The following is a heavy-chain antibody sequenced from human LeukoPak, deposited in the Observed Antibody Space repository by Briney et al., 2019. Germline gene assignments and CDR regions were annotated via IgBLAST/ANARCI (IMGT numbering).Heavy chain of an antibody. CDR1: GGSISSYY. D-gene: IGHD2-15*01. V-gene: IGHV4-59*01. CDR3: ATLVVAASWVQNDY. J-gene: IGHJ4*02. CDR2: IYYSGST. Sequence: SETLSLTCTVSGGSISSYYWTWIRQPPGKGLDWMGYIYYSGSTNYNPSLKSRVTISVDTSKNQFSLKLSSVTAADTAVYYCATLVVAASWVQNDYWGEGSLVTVSS.